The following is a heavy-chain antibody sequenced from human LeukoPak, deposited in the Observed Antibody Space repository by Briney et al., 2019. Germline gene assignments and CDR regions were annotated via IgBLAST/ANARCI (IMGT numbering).Heavy chain of an antibody. CDR3: ARDLSYYGSGSYYFDY. CDR2: INPNSGGT. CDR1: GYTFTGYY. Sequence: GASVNVSCKASGYTFTGYYMHWVRQAPGQGLEWMGWINPNSGGTNYAQKFQGRVTMTRDTSISTAYMELSRLRSDDTAVYYCARDLSYYGSGSYYFDYWGQGTLVTVSS. D-gene: IGHD3-10*01. J-gene: IGHJ4*02. V-gene: IGHV1-2*02.